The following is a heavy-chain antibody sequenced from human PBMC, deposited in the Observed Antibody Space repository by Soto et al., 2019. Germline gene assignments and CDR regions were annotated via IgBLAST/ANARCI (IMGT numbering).Heavy chain of an antibody. CDR3: ARDPYYDFWSGSNWFDP. V-gene: IGHV1-3*01. Sequence: SVKVSCKASVYTLTNYAMNWVRQAPGQRLEWMGWINAGNGDTKYSQNFQGRVTITRDTSAGTAYMELSSLRSEDTAVYYCARDPYYDFWSGSNWFDPWGQGTLVTASS. J-gene: IGHJ5*02. CDR1: VYTLTNYA. CDR2: INAGNGDT. D-gene: IGHD3-3*01.